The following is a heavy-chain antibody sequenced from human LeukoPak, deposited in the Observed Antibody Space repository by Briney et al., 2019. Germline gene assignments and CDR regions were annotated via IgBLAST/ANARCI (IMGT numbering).Heavy chain of an antibody. CDR3: AKDLPYSSSWYGYWGAFDI. CDR2: IKQDGSEK. CDR1: GFTFSSCW. D-gene: IGHD6-13*01. Sequence: PGGSLRLSCAASGFTFSSCWMSWVRQAPGKGLEWVANIKQDGSEKYYVDSVKGRFTISRDNSKNTLYLQMNSLRAEDTAVYYCAKDLPYSSSWYGYWGAFDIWGQGTMVTVSS. J-gene: IGHJ3*02. V-gene: IGHV3-7*01.